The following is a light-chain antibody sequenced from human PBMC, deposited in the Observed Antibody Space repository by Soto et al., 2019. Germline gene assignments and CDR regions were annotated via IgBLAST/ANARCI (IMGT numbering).Light chain of an antibody. J-gene: IGLJ2*01. CDR2: DVT. CDR3: GSYTITSTLMI. Sequence: QSALTQPASVSGSPGQSITISCSGTPSDIGAYNYVSWYQHLPGKAPEVIIYDVTNRPSGVSSRFSGSKSGTTASLTISGRQAEDEANYYCGSYTITSTLMIFGGGTKLTVL. V-gene: IGLV2-14*03. CDR1: PSDIGAYNY.